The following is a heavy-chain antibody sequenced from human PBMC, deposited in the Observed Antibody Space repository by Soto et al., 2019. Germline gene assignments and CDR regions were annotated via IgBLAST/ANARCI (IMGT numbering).Heavy chain of an antibody. CDR2: INTNGGST. CDR1: GYTFTSYA. CDR3: ARQASFDY. Sequence: SCKASGYTFTSYAMHWVRQAPGKGLEYVSGINTNGGSTHYADSVKGRFTISRDNSKNTLYLQMNSLRTEDTAVYYCARQASFDYWGRGTLVTVSS. J-gene: IGHJ4*02. V-gene: IGHV3-64*04.